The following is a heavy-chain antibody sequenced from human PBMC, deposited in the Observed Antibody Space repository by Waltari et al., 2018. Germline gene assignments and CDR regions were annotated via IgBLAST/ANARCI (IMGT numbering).Heavy chain of an antibody. CDR3: AMKGYYDFWSGYDY. Sequence: QLQLQESGPGLVKPSETLSLTCTVPGGSISSHYWRWIRQPPGKGLEWIGYIYYSGSNNYNPSLKRRVTISVETSKNQFSLKLSSVTAADTAVYYWAMKGYYDFWSGYDYWGQGTLVTVSS. CDR1: GGSISSHY. D-gene: IGHD3-3*01. V-gene: IGHV4-59*11. CDR2: IYYSGSN. J-gene: IGHJ4*02.